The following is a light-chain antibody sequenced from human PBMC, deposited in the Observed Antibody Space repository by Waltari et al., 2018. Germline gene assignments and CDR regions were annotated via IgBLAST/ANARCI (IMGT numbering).Light chain of an antibody. CDR1: SRDVGGYGQ. CDR3: SSFTYTTTLV. V-gene: IGLV2-14*01. J-gene: IGLJ3*02. CDR2: EVS. Sequence: QSALTQPASVSGPLGQSITISCTGTSRDVGGYGQVSCYQQHPGKAPELIIYEVSKRPSGVSERFSGSKSGHTASLTISGLQADDEADFYCSSFTYTTTLVFGGGTKLTVL.